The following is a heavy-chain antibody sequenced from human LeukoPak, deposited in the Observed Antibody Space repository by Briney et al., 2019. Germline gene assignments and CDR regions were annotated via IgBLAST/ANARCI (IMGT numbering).Heavy chain of an antibody. CDR3: ARGGFNMVRGVITPSNSYFYYMDI. Sequence: GGSLRLSCAASGFTFSAYSMNWVRQAPGKGLEWVSSITSGDFVYFADSLKGRFTISRDNAKSSLYLQMNSLRADDTAVYCCARGGFNMVRGVITPSNSYFYYMDIWGKGTTVTVSS. CDR1: GFTFSAYS. D-gene: IGHD3-10*01. V-gene: IGHV3-69-1*01. J-gene: IGHJ6*03. CDR2: ITSGDFV.